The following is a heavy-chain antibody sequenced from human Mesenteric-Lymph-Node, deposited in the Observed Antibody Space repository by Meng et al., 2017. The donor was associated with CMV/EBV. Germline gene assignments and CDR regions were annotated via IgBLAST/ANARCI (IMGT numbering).Heavy chain of an antibody. D-gene: IGHD3-22*01. V-gene: IGHV3-23*01. J-gene: IGHJ4*02. Sequence: TVSSYAMNWVRQAPGKGLEWVSAISGSGGTTYYADSVKGRFTISRDNSKNTLYVQMNSLRAEDTAVYYCAKDRSYYYDSSGYYLIDYWGQGTLVTVSS. CDR1: TVSSYA. CDR3: AKDRSYYYDSSGYYLIDY. CDR2: ISGSGGTT.